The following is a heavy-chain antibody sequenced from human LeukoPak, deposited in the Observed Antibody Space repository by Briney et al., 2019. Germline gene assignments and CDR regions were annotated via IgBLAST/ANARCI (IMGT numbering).Heavy chain of an antibody. CDR3: AKAPYSSGWYGYFDY. V-gene: IGHV3-23*01. Sequence: GGSLRLSCAASGFTFSSYAMSWVRQAPGKGLEWVSAISGSGGSTYYADSVKGRFTNSRDNSKNTLYLQMNSLRAEDTAVYYCAKAPYSSGWYGYFDYWGQGTLVTVSS. J-gene: IGHJ4*02. CDR2: ISGSGGST. CDR1: GFTFSSYA. D-gene: IGHD6-19*01.